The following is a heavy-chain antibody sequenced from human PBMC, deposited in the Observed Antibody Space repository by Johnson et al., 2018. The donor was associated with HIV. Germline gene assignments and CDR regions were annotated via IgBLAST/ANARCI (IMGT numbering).Heavy chain of an antibody. CDR3: RSTTDAFEI. CDR2: ISSAGNYE. Sequence: QVQLVESGGGVVQPGRSLRLSCAASGFTFSNHAMHWVRPAPGKGLAWVAVISSAGNYEYDGDSVKGRFTISRDNSKYTLHLQMISRRAEDTAMYYCRSTTDAFEIWGQGTMVTVSS. D-gene: IGHD2-2*01. CDR1: GFTFSNHA. J-gene: IGHJ3*02. V-gene: IGHV3-30-3*01.